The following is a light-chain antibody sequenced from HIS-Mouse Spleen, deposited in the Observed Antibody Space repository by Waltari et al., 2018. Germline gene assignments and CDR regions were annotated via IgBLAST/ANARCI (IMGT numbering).Light chain of an antibody. CDR3: YSTDSSGNHRV. CDR2: EDS. Sequence: SYELTQPPSVSVSPGQTARITCSGDALPKKYAYWYQQKSGQAPVLVIYEDSKRPPGSPDGFSGSSSGTMATWTISGAQVEDEADYYCYSTDSSGNHRVFGGGTKLTVL. CDR1: ALPKKY. V-gene: IGLV3-10*01. J-gene: IGLJ2*01.